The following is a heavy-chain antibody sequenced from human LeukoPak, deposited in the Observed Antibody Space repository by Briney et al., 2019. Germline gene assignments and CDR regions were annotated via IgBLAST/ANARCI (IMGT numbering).Heavy chain of an antibody. J-gene: IGHJ4*02. V-gene: IGHV3-30*03. D-gene: IGHD6-13*01. CDR3: ARMRSIPTAGRAGNFDY. Sequence: GRSLRLSCAASGFTFSSYVMHWVRQAPGKGLEWVALISYDGSNKYYADSVKGRFTISRDNSKNTLYLQMNSLRAEDTAVYYCARMRSIPTAGRAGNFDYWGQGTLVTVSS. CDR1: GFTFSSYV. CDR2: ISYDGSNK.